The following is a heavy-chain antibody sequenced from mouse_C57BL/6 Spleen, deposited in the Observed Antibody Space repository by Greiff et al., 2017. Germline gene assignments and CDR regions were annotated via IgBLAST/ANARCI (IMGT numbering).Heavy chain of an antibody. J-gene: IGHJ2*01. CDR3: ARERDGYYVRYFDY. Sequence: EVQLQESGPGLVKPSQSLSLTCSVTGYSITSGYYWNWIRQFPGNKLEWMGYISYDGSNNYNPSLKNRISITRDTSKNQFFLKLNSVTTEDTATYYCARERDGYYVRYFDYWGQGTTLTVSS. CDR2: ISYDGSN. V-gene: IGHV3-6*01. CDR1: GYSITSGYY. D-gene: IGHD2-3*01.